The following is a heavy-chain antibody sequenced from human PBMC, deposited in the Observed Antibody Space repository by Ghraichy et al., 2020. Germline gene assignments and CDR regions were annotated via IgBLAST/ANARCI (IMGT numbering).Heavy chain of an antibody. V-gene: IGHV4-39*07. J-gene: IGHJ5*02. D-gene: IGHD6-13*01. CDR1: GGSISSSSYY. Sequence: SETLSLTCTVSGGSISSSSYYWGWIRQPPGKGLEWIGSIYYSGSTYYTPSLKSRVTISVDTSKNQFSLKLGSVTAADTAVYYCARDGQWQQVHPYSWFDPRGQGTLVTVSS. CDR3: ARDGQWQQVHPYSWFDP. CDR2: IYYSGST.